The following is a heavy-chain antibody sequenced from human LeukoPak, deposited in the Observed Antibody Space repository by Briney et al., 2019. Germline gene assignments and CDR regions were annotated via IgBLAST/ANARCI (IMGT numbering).Heavy chain of an antibody. CDR1: GFTFDDYA. V-gene: IGHV3-9*01. CDR2: ISWNSGSI. Sequence: GGSLRLSCAASGFTFDDYAMHWVRQAPGKGLEWVSGISWNSGSIDYAGSVKGRFTISRDNAKNSLYLQMNSLRAEDAALYYCAKDYGDYLYYFDYWGQGTLVTVSS. D-gene: IGHD4-17*01. CDR3: AKDYGDYLYYFDY. J-gene: IGHJ4*02.